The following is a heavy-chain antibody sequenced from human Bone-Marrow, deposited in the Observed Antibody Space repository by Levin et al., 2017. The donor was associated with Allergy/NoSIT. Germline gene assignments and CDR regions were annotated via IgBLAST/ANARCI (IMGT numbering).Heavy chain of an antibody. Sequence: GGSLRLSCAASGFTFSDYYMSWIRQAPGKGLEWVSYISSSGSTIYYADSVKGRFTISRDNAKNSLYLQMNSLRAEDTAVYYCARDQADDYGDYRRRVVIASTYDYYMDGWGKGTTVTVSS. CDR3: ARDQADDYGDYRRRVVIASTYDYYMDG. CDR2: ISSSGSTI. J-gene: IGHJ6*03. V-gene: IGHV3-11*01. CDR1: GFTFSDYY. D-gene: IGHD4-17*01.